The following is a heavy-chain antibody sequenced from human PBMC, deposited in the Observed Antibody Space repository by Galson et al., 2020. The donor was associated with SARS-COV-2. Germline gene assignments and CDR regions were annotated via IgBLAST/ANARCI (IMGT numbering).Heavy chain of an antibody. CDR3: ARAHGTMIVEMNWFDP. D-gene: IGHD3-22*01. CDR2: IYTSGST. V-gene: IGHV4-61*02. Sequence: SETLSLTCTAPGGPISSGSYYWSWIRQPAGKGLGWIGRIYTSGSTNYNPSLKSRVTISVATSKNQFSLKLGSVTAADTSVYYCARAHGTMIVEMNWFDPWGQGTLVTVSS. J-gene: IGHJ5*02. CDR1: GGPISSGSYY.